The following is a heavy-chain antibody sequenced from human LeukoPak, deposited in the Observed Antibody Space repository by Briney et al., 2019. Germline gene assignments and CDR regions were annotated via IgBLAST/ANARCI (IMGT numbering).Heavy chain of an antibody. CDR2: IYYSGST. V-gene: IGHV4-39*07. D-gene: IGHD6-13*01. Sequence: SETLSLTCTVSGGSISSSSYYWGWIRQPPGKGLVWIGSIYYSGSTYYNPSLKSRVTISVDTSKNQFSLKLSSVTAADTAVYYCATDSSSWYEGAFDIWGQGTMVTVSS. CDR1: GGSISSSSYY. CDR3: ATDSSSWYEGAFDI. J-gene: IGHJ3*02.